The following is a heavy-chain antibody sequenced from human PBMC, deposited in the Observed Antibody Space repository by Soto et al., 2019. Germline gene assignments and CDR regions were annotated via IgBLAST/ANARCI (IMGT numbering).Heavy chain of an antibody. V-gene: IGHV3-33*01. Sequence: GGSLRLSCAASGFTFSSYGMHWVRQAPGKGLEWVAVIWYDGSNKYYADSVKGRFTISRDNSKNTLYLQMNSLRAEDTAVYYCARERAAAGSFDYWGQGTLVTVSS. J-gene: IGHJ4*02. CDR3: ARERAAAGSFDY. D-gene: IGHD6-13*01. CDR1: GFTFSSYG. CDR2: IWYDGSNK.